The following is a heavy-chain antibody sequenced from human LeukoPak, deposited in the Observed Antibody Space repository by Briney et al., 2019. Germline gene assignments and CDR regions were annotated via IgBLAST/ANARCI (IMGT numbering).Heavy chain of an antibody. CDR1: GFTFSSYA. CDR3: AGGIAAARWFDP. D-gene: IGHD6-13*01. CDR2: ISYDGSNK. J-gene: IGHJ5*02. V-gene: IGHV3-30-3*01. Sequence: GGSLRLSCAASGFTFSSYAMHWVRQAPGKGLVWEAVISYDGSNKYYADSVKGRFTISRDNSKNTLYLQMNSLRAEDTAVYYCAGGIAAARWFDPWGQGTLVTVSS.